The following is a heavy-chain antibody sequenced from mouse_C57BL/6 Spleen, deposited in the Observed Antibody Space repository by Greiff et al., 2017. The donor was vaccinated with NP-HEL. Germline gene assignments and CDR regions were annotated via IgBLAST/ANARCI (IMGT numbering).Heavy chain of an antibody. CDR3: ARGITTVVAHYAMDY. J-gene: IGHJ4*01. CDR2: IDPSDSYT. V-gene: IGHV1-69*01. D-gene: IGHD1-1*01. Sequence: QVQLQQPGAELVMPGASVKLSCKASGYTFTSYWMHWVKQRPGQGLEWIGEIDPSDSYTNYNQKFKGKSTLTVDKSSSTAYMQLSSLTSEDSAVYYCARGITTVVAHYAMDYWGQGTSVTVSS. CDR1: GYTFTSYW.